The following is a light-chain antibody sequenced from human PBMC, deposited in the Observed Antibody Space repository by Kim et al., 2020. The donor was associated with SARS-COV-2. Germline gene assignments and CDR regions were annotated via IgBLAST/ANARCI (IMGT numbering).Light chain of an antibody. Sequence: QSALTQPRSVSGSPGQSVAISCTGTSSDVGGYNYVSWYQQHPGKAPKVMIYDFSKRPSGVPDRFSGSKSGNTASLTISGLQAEDEADYYCCSYAGSNTWLFGTGTKVTVL. CDR1: SSDVGGYNY. V-gene: IGLV2-11*01. CDR2: DFS. J-gene: IGLJ1*01. CDR3: CSYAGSNTWL.